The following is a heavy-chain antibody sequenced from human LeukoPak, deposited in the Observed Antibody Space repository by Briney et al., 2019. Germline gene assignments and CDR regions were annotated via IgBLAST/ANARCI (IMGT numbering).Heavy chain of an antibody. D-gene: IGHD6-13*01. Sequence: SQTLSLTCTVSGRSIDSKSWTWIRHPPGKGREWIGYIYYSGTPNYNPSLKSRVTMSVDMCKNQFSLDLSSVTAADTAVYYCARRSSSWKNWFDPWGQGTLVTVSS. CDR2: IYYSGTP. J-gene: IGHJ5*02. V-gene: IGHV4-59*01. CDR1: GRSIDSKS. CDR3: ARRSSSWKNWFDP.